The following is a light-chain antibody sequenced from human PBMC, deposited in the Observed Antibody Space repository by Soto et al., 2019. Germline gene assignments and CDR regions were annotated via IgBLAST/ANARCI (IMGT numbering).Light chain of an antibody. CDR1: QSINNW. Sequence: DIKMTQSPSTLSASVGDRVSITCRASQSINNWLAWYQQKPGKAPNLLIYKASSLESGVPSRFSGSGSGTEFTLTISSLQPDDFATYYCQQYNDYWTFGQGTKVDIK. J-gene: IGKJ1*01. CDR3: QQYNDYWT. V-gene: IGKV1-5*03. CDR2: KAS.